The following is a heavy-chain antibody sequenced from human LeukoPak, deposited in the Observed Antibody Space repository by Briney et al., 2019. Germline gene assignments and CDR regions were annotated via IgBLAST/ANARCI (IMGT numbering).Heavy chain of an antibody. CDR2: IYYSGST. CDR1: GGSISSYY. V-gene: IGHV4-59*12. CDR3: ARDSQGVVPAALGGWFDP. Sequence: SETLSLTCTVSGGSISSYYWSWIRQPPGKGLEWIGYIYYSGSTNYNPSLKSRVSISVDTSKNQFSLKLSSVTAADTAVYYCARDSQGVVPAALGGWFDPWGQGTLVTVSS. J-gene: IGHJ5*02. D-gene: IGHD2-2*01.